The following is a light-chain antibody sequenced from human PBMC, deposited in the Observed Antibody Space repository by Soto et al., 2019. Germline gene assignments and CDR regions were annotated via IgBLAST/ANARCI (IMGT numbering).Light chain of an antibody. V-gene: IGLV2-23*01. J-gene: IGLJ2*01. CDR2: EGS. CDR3: SSYAGAVV. Sequence: QSALTQPASASGSPGQSMTLSCTRTSSGVENYNLVSWYQHRPGKAPKLIIYEGSQRPSGVSDRFSGSKSGNTASLTISGLRTEDEADYYCSSYAGAVVFGGGTKLTVL. CDR1: SSGVENYNL.